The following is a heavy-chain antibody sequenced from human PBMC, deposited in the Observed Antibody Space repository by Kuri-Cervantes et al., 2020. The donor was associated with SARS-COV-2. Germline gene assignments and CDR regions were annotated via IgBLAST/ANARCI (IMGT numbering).Heavy chain of an antibody. J-gene: IGHJ5*02. V-gene: IGHV1-3*01. CDR1: GYTFSRYG. Sequence: ASVNVSCKASGYTFSRYGLHWVRQAPGQRLEWMGWINAGNGNTKYAQKFQGRVTITADESTSTAYMELSSLRSEDTAVYYCARDSGVGGSPNWFDPWGQGTLVTVSS. CDR2: INAGNGNT. CDR3: ARDSGVGGSPNWFDP. D-gene: IGHD1-26*01.